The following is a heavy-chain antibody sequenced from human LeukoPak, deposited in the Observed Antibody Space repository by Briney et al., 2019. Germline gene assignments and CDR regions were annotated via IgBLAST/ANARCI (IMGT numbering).Heavy chain of an antibody. CDR1: GGSISNYY. CDR2: IYYSGST. J-gene: IGHJ4*02. D-gene: IGHD1-26*01. Sequence: SETLSLTCTVSGGSISNYYWSWIRQPPGKGLECIGYIYYSGSTNYNPSLKSRVSMSVDTSKNQFSLNLHSVTAADTAVYYCARFQSGTTLLGGYLDYWGQGTLVTASS. V-gene: IGHV4-59*01. CDR3: ARFQSGTTLLGGYLDY.